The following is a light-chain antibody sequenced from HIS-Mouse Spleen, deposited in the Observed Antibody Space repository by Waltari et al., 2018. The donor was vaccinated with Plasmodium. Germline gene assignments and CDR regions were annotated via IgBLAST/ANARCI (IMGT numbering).Light chain of an antibody. CDR2: KDS. V-gene: IGLV3-27*01. CDR1: VLAKKY. Sequence: SYELTQPSSVSVSPGQTARITCSGDVLAKKYARWFQQKPGQAPVLVIYKDSERPSGLPERFSGSSSGTTVTLTISGAQVEDEADYYCYSAADNNRFGGGTKLTVL. J-gene: IGLJ3*02. CDR3: YSAADNNR.